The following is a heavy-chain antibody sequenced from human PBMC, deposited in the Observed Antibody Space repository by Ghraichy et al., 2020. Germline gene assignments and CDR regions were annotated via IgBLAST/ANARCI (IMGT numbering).Heavy chain of an antibody. CDR3: ARVTSTRLKYGMDV. D-gene: IGHD2-21*02. V-gene: IGHV4-34*12. J-gene: IGHJ6*02. Sequence: TLSLTCGFYGGSFNSYSWTWIRQPPGQGLEWIGEIMHSGRTNYNPSLKSRVTISVDTSKNQVSLSLRSVTAADTAVYYCARVTSTRLKYGMDVWGQGTSVAVSS. CDR2: IMHSGRT. CDR1: GGSFNSYS.